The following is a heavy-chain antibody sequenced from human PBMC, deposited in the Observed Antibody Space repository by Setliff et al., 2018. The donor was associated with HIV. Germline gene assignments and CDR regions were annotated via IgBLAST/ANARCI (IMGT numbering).Heavy chain of an antibody. CDR1: GGSISSSSYY. Sequence: SETLSLTCTVSGGSISSSSYYWGWIRQPPGKGLEWIGSSYYSGSTDHNPSLKRRVSISLDTSKNQFSLRLNSATAADTAVYYCARVYYNLWSSYFWEHVQLDPWSQGTQSPSPQ. CDR2: SYYSGST. CDR3: ARVYYNLWSSYFWEHVQLDP. J-gene: IGHJ5*02. D-gene: IGHD3-3*01. V-gene: IGHV4-39*07.